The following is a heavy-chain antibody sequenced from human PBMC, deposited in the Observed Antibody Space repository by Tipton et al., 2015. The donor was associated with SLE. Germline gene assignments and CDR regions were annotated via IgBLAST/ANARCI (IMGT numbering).Heavy chain of an antibody. CDR2: TYYSGST. CDR3: ARVPWDYYDSSGSKGWFDP. J-gene: IGHJ5*02. CDR1: GGSISSYY. D-gene: IGHD3-22*01. Sequence: TLSLTCSVSGGSISSYYWSWIRQPPGKGLEWIGYTYYSGSTNFNPSLKSRVTISVDTSKNQFSLKLSSVTAADTAVYHCARVPWDYYDSSGSKGWFDPWGQGTLVTVSS. V-gene: IGHV4-59*01.